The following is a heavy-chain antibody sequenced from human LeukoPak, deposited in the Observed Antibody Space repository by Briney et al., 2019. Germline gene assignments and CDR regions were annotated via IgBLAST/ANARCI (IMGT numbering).Heavy chain of an antibody. CDR1: GFTFSSYS. D-gene: IGHD2-15*01. Sequence: GGSLRLSCAASGFTFSSYSMNWVRQAPGKGLEWVASISSSSSYIYYADSVKGRFTISRDNAKNSLYLQMNSLRAEDTAVYYCARGGSALNWFNPWGQGTLVTVSS. CDR3: ARGGSALNWFNP. V-gene: IGHV3-21*01. J-gene: IGHJ5*02. CDR2: ISSSSSYI.